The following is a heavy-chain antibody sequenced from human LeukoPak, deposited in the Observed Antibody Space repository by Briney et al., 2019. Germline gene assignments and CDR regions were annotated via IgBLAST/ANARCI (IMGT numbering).Heavy chain of an antibody. CDR2: IYYSGST. CDR3: ARHEPEWDDAFDI. D-gene: IGHD1-26*01. Sequence: PSETLSLTCTVSGGSISSYYWSWIRQPPGKGLEWIEYIYYSGSTNYNPSLKSRVTISVDTSKNQFSLKLSSVTAADTAVYYCARHEPEWDDAFDIWGQGTMVTVSS. V-gene: IGHV4-59*01. CDR1: GGSISSYY. J-gene: IGHJ3*02.